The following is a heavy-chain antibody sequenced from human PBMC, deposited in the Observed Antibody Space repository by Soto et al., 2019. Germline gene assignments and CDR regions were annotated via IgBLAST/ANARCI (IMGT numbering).Heavy chain of an antibody. CDR3: ARTRVGATTPFDY. CDR1: GGSICSYY. D-gene: IGHD1-26*01. V-gene: IGHV4-59*01. J-gene: IGHJ4*02. CDR2: IYYSGST. Sequence: QVQLQESGPGLVKPSETLSLTCTVSGGSICSYYWSWIRQPPGKGLEWIGYIYYSGSTNYNPSLKSRVTISVDTSKNQFSLKLSSVTAADTAVYYCARTRVGATTPFDYWGQGTLVTVSS.